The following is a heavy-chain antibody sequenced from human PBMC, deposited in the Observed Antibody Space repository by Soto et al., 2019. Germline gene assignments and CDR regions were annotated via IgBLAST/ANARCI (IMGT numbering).Heavy chain of an antibody. D-gene: IGHD3-3*01. V-gene: IGHV3-33*01. CDR3: ARDSPTKYDFWSGWYYFDC. J-gene: IGHJ4*02. CDR2: VWYDGSKT. CDR1: GFTFNTYG. Sequence: QVQLVESGGGVVQPGRSLRLSCAAYGFTFNTYGMHWVRQAPGKGLEWGAGVWYDGSKTDYADSVKGRFTISRDNSDNTVYMEMKSLRAEYTALYYCARDSPTKYDFWSGWYYFDCWGQVTLVTVSS.